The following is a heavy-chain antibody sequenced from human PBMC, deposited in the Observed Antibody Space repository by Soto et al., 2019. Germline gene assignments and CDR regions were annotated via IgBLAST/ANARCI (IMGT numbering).Heavy chain of an antibody. CDR2: VSYSGST. Sequence: SETLSLTCDVSGDTISTGGYTWAWIRQPPGNGLEWIGYVSYSGSTYYNPSLKSRVTISVDTSKNQFSLKLSSVTAADTAVYYCARAYGGYAADWGQGALVTVSS. CDR3: ARAYGGYAAD. J-gene: IGHJ4*02. V-gene: IGHV4-61*08. D-gene: IGHD5-12*01. CDR1: GDTISTGGYT.